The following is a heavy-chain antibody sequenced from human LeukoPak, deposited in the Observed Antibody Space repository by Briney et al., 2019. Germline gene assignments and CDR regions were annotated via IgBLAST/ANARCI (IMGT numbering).Heavy chain of an antibody. CDR1: GFTFTDYY. V-gene: IGHV3-11*01. D-gene: IGHD3-10*01. CDR3: AKARGMVRGALDY. Sequence: GVSLRLSCATSGFTFTDYYMSWIRQAPGKGLEWVSYISVSGTTMYYADSVKGRFTLSRDNAKNSLYLQMNSLRAEDTAVYYCAKARGMVRGALDYWGQGTLVTVSS. CDR2: ISVSGTTM. J-gene: IGHJ4*02.